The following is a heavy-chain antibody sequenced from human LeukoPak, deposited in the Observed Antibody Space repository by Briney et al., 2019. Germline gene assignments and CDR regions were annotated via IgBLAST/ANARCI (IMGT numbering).Heavy chain of an antibody. V-gene: IGHV1-69*04. J-gene: IGHJ4*02. CDR2: IITILGIA. Sequence: SVTVSSKASGRIFSSYAISWGRQVAGHGLEWMGRIITILGIANYAQKFQGRVTITADKSTSTAYMELSSLRSEYTAGYYWARDSGSMGRGVYFDYWGQGTLVTVSS. D-gene: IGHD3-10*01. CDR1: GRIFSSYA. CDR3: ARDSGSMGRGVYFDY.